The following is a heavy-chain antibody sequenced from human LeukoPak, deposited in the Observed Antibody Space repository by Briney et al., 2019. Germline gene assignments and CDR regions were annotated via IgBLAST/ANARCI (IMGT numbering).Heavy chain of an antibody. Sequence: GGSLRLSCAASGFTFSSYSMNWVRQAPGKGLEWVSYISSSSSTIYYADSVKGRFTISRDNAKNSLYLQMNSLRAEDTAVYYCARESTVAGTYYYYGMDVWGQGTTVTVSS. CDR1: GFTFSSYS. D-gene: IGHD6-19*01. CDR2: ISSSSSTI. J-gene: IGHJ6*02. V-gene: IGHV3-48*01. CDR3: ARESTVAGTYYYYGMDV.